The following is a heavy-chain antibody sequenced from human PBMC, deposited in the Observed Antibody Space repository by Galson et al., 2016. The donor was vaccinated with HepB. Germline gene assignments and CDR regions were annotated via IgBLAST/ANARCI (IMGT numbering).Heavy chain of an antibody. CDR1: GFIFSTYG. D-gene: IGHD4-23*01. CDR3: ARGLRWYWYLDL. CDR2: ISTDESKK. J-gene: IGHJ2*01. V-gene: IGHV3-30*03. Sequence: SLRLSCAASGFIFSTYGMHWVRQAPGKGLEWVALISTDESKKYYGDSVKGRFTISRDNSKNTLYLQMNSLRADDTAVYYCARGLRWYWYLDLWGRGTLVTVSS.